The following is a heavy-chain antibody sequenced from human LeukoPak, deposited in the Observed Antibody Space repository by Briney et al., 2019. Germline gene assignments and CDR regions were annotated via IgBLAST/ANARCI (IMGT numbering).Heavy chain of an antibody. CDR3: ARDPGRSGGSCYSDY. CDR1: GFTFGSSS. CDR2: ISSSGTYI. J-gene: IGHJ4*02. Sequence: GGSLRLSCAASGFTFGSSSMTWVRQAPGKGLEWVSSISSSGTYIYYADSVKGRFTISRDNAKNSLYLQMNSLRAEDTAVYYCARDPGRSGGSCYSDYWGQGTLVTVSS. D-gene: IGHD2-15*01. V-gene: IGHV3-21*01.